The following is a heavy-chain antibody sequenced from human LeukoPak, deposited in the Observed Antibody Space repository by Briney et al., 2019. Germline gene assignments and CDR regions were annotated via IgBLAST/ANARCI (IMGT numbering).Heavy chain of an antibody. CDR1: GFTFSSYE. J-gene: IGHJ4*02. CDR3: ARVGVYSSSWPVSDY. Sequence: GGSLRLSCAASGFTFSSYELNWVRQAPGKGLEWVSYISSNGSTIYYADSVKGRFTISRDNAKNSLYLQMNSLRAEDAAVYYCARVGVYSSSWPVSDYWGQGTLVTASS. D-gene: IGHD6-13*01. CDR2: ISSNGSTI. V-gene: IGHV3-48*03.